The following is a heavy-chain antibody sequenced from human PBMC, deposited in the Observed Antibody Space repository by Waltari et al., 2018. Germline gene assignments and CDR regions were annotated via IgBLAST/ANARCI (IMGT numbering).Heavy chain of an antibody. CDR1: GGTFSSYA. CDR2: IIPIFGAA. D-gene: IGHD3-22*01. V-gene: IGHV1-69*13. J-gene: IGHJ6*02. Sequence: QVQLVQSGAEVKKPGSSVKVSCKASGGTFSSYAISWVRQAPGQGLEWMGGIIPIFGAANYAQKFQGRVTVTAEESTRTGYMELSGLRSEDTAVYYCARRHYYETSGRVYYDGMDVWGQGTTVTVSS. CDR3: ARRHYYETSGRVYYDGMDV.